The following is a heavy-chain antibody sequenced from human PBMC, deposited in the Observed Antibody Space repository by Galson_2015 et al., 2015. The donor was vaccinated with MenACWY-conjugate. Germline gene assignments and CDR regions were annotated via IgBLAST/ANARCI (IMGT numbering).Heavy chain of an antibody. J-gene: IGHJ4*02. CDR1: GFTFSSYG. CDR2: IRYDGSNK. D-gene: IGHD5-18*01. V-gene: IGHV3-30*02. Sequence: SLRLSCAASGFTFSSYGMHRVRQAPGKGLEWVAFIRYDGSNKYYADSVKGRFTISRDNSKNTLYLQMNSLRAEDTAVYYCAKADTAMVYSPFDYWGQGTLVTVSS. CDR3: AKADTAMVYSPFDY.